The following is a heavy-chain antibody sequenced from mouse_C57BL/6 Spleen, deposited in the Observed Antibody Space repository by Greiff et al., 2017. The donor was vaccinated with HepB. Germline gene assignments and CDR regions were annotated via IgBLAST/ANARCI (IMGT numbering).Heavy chain of an antibody. CDR1: GYTFTEYT. D-gene: IGHD1-1*01. CDR3: ARHGGDYYGSSYYFDY. J-gene: IGHJ2*01. V-gene: IGHV1-62-2*01. CDR2: FYPGSGSI. Sequence: QVQLKESGAELVKPGASVKLSCKASGYTFTEYTIHWVKQRSGQGLEWIGWFYPGSGSIKYNEKFKDKATLTADKSSSTVYMELSRLTSEDSAVYFCARHGGDYYGSSYYFDYWGQGTTLTVSS.